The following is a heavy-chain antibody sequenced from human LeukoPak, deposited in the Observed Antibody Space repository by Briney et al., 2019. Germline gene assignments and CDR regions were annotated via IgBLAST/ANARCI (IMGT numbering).Heavy chain of an antibody. J-gene: IGHJ4*02. CDR1: GFTFSSYW. V-gene: IGHV3-74*01. CDR3: ARDGSLPDY. CDR2: INSDGTT. Sequence: SGGSLRLSCAASGFTFSSYWMHWVRQAPGKGLVWVSRINSDGTTSYADSVKGRFTISRDNAKNTLYLQMNSLRAEDTAVYYCARDGSLPDYWGQGTLVTVSS.